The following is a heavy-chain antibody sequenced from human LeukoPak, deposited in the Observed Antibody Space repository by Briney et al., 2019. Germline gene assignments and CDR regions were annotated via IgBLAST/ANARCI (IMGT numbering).Heavy chain of an antibody. CDR1: EFSVGSNS. CDR2: IYSDNT. CDR3: ARRAGAYSHPYDY. D-gene: IGHD4/OR15-4a*01. J-gene: IGHJ4*02. V-gene: IGHV3-53*01. Sequence: GGSLRLSCAASEFSVGSNSMSWVRQAPGKGLEWVSFIYSDNTHYPDSVKGRFTISRDNSKNTLYLQMNSLRAEDTAVYYCARRAGAYSHPYDYWGQGTLVTVSS.